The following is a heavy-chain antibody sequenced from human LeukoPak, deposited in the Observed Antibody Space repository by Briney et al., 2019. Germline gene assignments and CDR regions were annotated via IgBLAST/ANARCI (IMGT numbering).Heavy chain of an antibody. Sequence: SETLSLTCTVSGGSISSYYWNWIRQPPGKGLEWIGSIYHSGSTYYNPSLKSRVTISVDTSKNQFSLKLSSVAAADTAVYYCARGGDYCGGDCYTDYWGQGTLVTVSS. D-gene: IGHD2-21*02. V-gene: IGHV4-38-2*02. CDR1: GGSISSYY. CDR2: IYHSGST. J-gene: IGHJ4*02. CDR3: ARGGDYCGGDCYTDY.